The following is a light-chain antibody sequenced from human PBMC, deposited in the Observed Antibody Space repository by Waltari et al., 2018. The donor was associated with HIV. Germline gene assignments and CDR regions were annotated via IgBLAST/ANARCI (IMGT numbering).Light chain of an antibody. CDR3: QQYGSSPFT. Sequence: EIVLTQSPGTLSLSQGERATLSCRASQSVSSSYLAWYQQKPGQAPRLLIYGASSRATGIPDRFSGSGSGTDFTLTISRLEPEDFAVYYCQQYGSSPFTFGPGTKVDIK. CDR1: QSVSSSY. J-gene: IGKJ3*01. CDR2: GAS. V-gene: IGKV3-20*01.